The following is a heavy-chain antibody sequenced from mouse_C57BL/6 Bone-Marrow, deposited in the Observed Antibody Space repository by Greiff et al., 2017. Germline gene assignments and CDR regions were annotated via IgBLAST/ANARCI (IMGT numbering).Heavy chain of an antibody. V-gene: IGHV1-81*01. CDR2: IYPRSGNP. Sequence: QVQLKESGAELARPGASVKLSCKASGYTFTSYGLSWVKQRTGQGLEWIGEIYPRSGNPSYNEKFKGKATLTADKSSSTAYMELRSLTSEDSAVYFCARGLAYAMDYWGQGTSVTVAS. J-gene: IGHJ4*01. CDR3: ARGLAYAMDY. D-gene: IGHD3-3*01. CDR1: GYTFTSYG.